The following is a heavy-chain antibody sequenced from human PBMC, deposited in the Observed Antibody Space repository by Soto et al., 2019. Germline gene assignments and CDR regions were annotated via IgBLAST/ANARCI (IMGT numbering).Heavy chain of an antibody. Sequence: SETLSLTCAVYGGSFSGYYWSWIRQPPGKGLEWIGEINHSGSTNYNPSLKSRVTISVDTSENQFSLKLSSVTAADTAVYYCARLDIVVVVAATPDYYYYMDVWGKGTTVTVSS. CDR3: ARLDIVVVVAATPDYYYYMDV. J-gene: IGHJ6*03. V-gene: IGHV4-34*01. D-gene: IGHD2-15*01. CDR2: INHSGST. CDR1: GGSFSGYY.